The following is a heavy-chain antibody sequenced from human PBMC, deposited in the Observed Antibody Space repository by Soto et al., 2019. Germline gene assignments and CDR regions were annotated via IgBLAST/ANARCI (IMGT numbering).Heavy chain of an antibody. CDR1: GYSFTSYW. D-gene: IGHD3-10*01. V-gene: IGHV5-51*03. J-gene: IGHJ6*02. CDR3: ARTMVRGKNYYGVDV. CDR2: IYPGDSDT. Sequence: EVQLVQSGAEVKKPGESLKISCKGSGYSFTSYWIGWVRQMPGKGLEWMGIIYPGDSDTRYSPSFQGQVTISADKSISTSYLQWSSLKASDTAMYYCARTMVRGKNYYGVDVWGQGTTVTVSS.